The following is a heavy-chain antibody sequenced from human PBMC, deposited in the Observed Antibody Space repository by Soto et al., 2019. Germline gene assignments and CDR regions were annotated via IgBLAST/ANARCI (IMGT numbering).Heavy chain of an antibody. CDR1: GGTFSSYA. Sequence: QVQLVQSGAEVKKPGSSVKVSCKASGGTFSSYAISWVRQAPGQGLEWMGGIIPNFGTANYAQKFQGRVTITADESTSTAYMELSSLRSEDTAVYYCARDLDTAMVYYYYGMDVWGQGTTVTVSS. CDR3: ARDLDTAMVYYYYGMDV. CDR2: IIPNFGTA. J-gene: IGHJ6*02. D-gene: IGHD5-18*01. V-gene: IGHV1-69*01.